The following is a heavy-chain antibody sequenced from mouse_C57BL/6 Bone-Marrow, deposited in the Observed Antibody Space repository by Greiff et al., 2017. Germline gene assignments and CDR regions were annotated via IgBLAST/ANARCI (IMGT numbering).Heavy chain of an antibody. CDR3: ARWGLRRDGYFDV. CDR2: ISRGGSYS. V-gene: IGHV5-6*02. CDR1: GFTFSSYG. J-gene: IGHJ1*03. D-gene: IGHD2-4*01. Sequence: DVKLVESGGDLVKPGGSLKLSCADSGFTFSSYGMSWVRQTPDKRLEWVATISRGGSYSYYPDSVKGRFTISRDNAKNTPYLQLSSLKSEDTAMYYCARWGLRRDGYFDVWGTGTTVTVSA.